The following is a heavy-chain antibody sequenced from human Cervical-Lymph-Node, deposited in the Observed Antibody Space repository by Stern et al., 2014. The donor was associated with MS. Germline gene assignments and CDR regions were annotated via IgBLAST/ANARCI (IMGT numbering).Heavy chain of an antibody. CDR1: GYTLTELS. CDR2: FDPADGET. D-gene: IGHD3-3*01. J-gene: IGHJ6*02. Sequence: QDQLVQSGAEVKKPGASVKVSCKVSGYTLTELSMHWVRQAPGKGLEWMGGFDPADGETIYAQKFQGRVTMTEDTSTDTAYMELSSLRSDDTAVYYCATDRDDFRSGYSAPTKGYGLDVWGQGTTVTVTS. V-gene: IGHV1-24*01. CDR3: ATDRDDFRSGYSAPTKGYGLDV.